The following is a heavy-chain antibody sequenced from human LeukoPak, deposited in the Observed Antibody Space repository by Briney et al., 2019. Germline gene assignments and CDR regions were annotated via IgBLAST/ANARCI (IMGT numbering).Heavy chain of an antibody. J-gene: IGHJ6*03. V-gene: IGHV3-21*01. CDR1: GFTFSSYS. CDR2: ISSSSSYI. CDR3: ARDPSSGWPYYYYYYMDV. D-gene: IGHD6-19*01. Sequence: PGGSLRLSCAASGFTFSSYSMNWVRQAPGKGLEWVSSISSSSSYIYYADSVKGRFTISRDNAKNSPYLQMNSLRAEDTAVYYCARDPSSGWPYYYYYYMDVWGKGTTVTVSS.